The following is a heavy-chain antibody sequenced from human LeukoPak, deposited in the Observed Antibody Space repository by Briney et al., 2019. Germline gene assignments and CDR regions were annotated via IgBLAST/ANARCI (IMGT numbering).Heavy chain of an antibody. CDR1: GGSISSYF. CDR2: IHTSGST. CDR3: ARETPESRYFDP. Sequence: SETLSLTSTVSGGSISSYFWSWIRQPAGKGLEWIGRIHTSGSTNYNSSLKTRVAMSLDTSKNQSSLNLTSVTAADTAVYYCARETPESRYFDPWGRGTPVTVSS. V-gene: IGHV4-4*07. D-gene: IGHD4-23*01. J-gene: IGHJ2*01.